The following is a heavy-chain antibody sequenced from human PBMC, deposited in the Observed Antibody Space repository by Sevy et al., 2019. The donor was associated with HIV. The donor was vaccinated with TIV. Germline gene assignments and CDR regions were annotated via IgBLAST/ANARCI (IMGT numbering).Heavy chain of an antibody. CDR1: GFTFSNYW. CDR2: IKEDGSEK. V-gene: IGHV3-7*01. J-gene: IGHJ6*04. CDR3: ARASSITDV. Sequence: GGSLRLSCAVSGFTFSNYWMSWVRQAPGKGLEWVAKIKEDGSEKQCVDSVKGRFTISRDSAKNELYLQMNSLRAEDTAVYYCARASSITDVWGKGTTVTVSS. D-gene: IGHD2-21*01.